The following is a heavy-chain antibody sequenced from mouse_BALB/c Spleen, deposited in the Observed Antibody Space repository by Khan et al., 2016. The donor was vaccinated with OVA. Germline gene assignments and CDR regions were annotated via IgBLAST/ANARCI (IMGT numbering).Heavy chain of an antibody. CDR1: GYSIASDYA. V-gene: IGHV3-2*02. Sequence: DVQLQESGPGLVKPSQSLSLTCTVTGYSIASDYAWNWIRQFPGNKLEWMGFISYSGNTNYNPSLKSRISITRATYKNQFLLQLNSVTSEDTATYYCARVYGGDDDYWGQGTTLTVSS. J-gene: IGHJ2*01. CDR2: ISYSGNT. D-gene: IGHD1-1*01. CDR3: ARVYGGDDDY.